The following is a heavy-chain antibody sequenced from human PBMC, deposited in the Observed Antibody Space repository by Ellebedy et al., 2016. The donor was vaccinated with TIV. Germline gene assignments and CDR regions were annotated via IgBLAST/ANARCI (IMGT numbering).Heavy chain of an antibody. D-gene: IGHD4-23*01. CDR2: IYHSGST. CDR1: GGSISSSNW. V-gene: IGHV4-4*02. Sequence: SETLSLTXAVSGGSISSSNWWSWVRQPPGKGLEWIGEIYHSGSTNYNPSLKSRVTISVDKSKNQFSLKLSSVTAADTAVYYCARGPDFPTTLVPHYYYYMDVWGKGTTVTVSS. J-gene: IGHJ6*03. CDR3: ARGPDFPTTLVPHYYYYMDV.